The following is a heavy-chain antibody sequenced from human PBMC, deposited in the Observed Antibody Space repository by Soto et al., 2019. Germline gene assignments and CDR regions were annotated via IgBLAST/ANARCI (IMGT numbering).Heavy chain of an antibody. J-gene: IGHJ4*02. V-gene: IGHV4-59*08. Sequence: QVQLQESGPGLVKPSETLSLTCTVSGGSISSSYWSWIRQPPGKGLEWIAYIYYSGSTNYNPSLKSRVTISIDTSKNQFSLKLSSVTAADTAVYYCAKHSSGWYSDWGQGTLVTVSS. CDR2: IYYSGST. CDR3: AKHSSGWYSD. CDR1: GGSISSSY. D-gene: IGHD6-19*01.